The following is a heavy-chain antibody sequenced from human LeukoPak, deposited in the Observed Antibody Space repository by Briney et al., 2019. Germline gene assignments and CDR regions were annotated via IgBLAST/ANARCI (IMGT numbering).Heavy chain of an antibody. V-gene: IGHV4-4*07. D-gene: IGHD6-13*01. CDR3: AREYSSSWYPEEY. J-gene: IGHJ4*02. Sequence: SETLSVTCTVSGGSISSYYWSWIRQPAGKGLEWIGRIYTNGGTTYNPSLKSRVTMSIDTSKNQFSLKLSSVTAADTAVYYCAREYSSSWYPEEYWGQGTLVTVSS. CDR2: IYTNGGT. CDR1: GGSISSYY.